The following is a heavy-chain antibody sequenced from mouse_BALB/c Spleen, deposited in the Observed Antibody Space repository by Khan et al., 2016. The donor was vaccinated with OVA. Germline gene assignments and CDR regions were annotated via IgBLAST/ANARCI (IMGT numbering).Heavy chain of an antibody. CDR1: GYSIASDYA. Sequence: EVQLQESGPGLVKPSQSLSLTCTVTGYSIASDYAWNWIRQFPGNKLEWMGFISYSGNTNYNPSLKSRISITRDTFKNQFFLQLNSVTSEDTATYYCARVYGGDFDYWGQGTTLTVSS. CDR3: ARVYGGDFDY. D-gene: IGHD1-1*01. V-gene: IGHV3-2*02. CDR2: ISYSGNT. J-gene: IGHJ2*01.